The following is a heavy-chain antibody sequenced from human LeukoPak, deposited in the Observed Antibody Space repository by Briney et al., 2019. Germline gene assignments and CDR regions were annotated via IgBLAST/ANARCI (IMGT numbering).Heavy chain of an antibody. Sequence: GGSLRLSCAASGFTFSSYSMNWVRRAPGKGLEWVSSISSGSVYMYYADSVKDRFTISRDNAKNSLYLQMNSLRAEDTAVYYCARGATRIAAAVNYFDYWGQGALVTVSS. J-gene: IGHJ4*02. D-gene: IGHD6-25*01. CDR3: ARGATRIAAAVNYFDY. CDR1: GFTFSSYS. CDR2: ISSGSVYM. V-gene: IGHV3-21*01.